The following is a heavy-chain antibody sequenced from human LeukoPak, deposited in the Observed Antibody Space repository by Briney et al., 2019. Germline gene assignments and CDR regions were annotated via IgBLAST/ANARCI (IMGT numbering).Heavy chain of an antibody. J-gene: IGHJ4*02. CDR2: INPNSGGT. CDR3: AIRGAGGSFGGYYFDY. Sequence: ASVKVSCKASGYTFTGYYMHWVRQAPGQGLEWMGWINPNSGGTNYAQKFQGRVTMTRDTSISTAYMELSRLRSDDTAVYYCAIRGAGGSFGGYYFDYSGQGTLVTVSS. V-gene: IGHV1-2*02. D-gene: IGHD1-26*01. CDR1: GYTFTGYY.